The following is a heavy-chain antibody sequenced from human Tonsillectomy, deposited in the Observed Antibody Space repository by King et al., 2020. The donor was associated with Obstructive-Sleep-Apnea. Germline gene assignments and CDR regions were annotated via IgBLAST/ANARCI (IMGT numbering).Heavy chain of an antibody. Sequence: VQLVESGAEVKKPGSSVKVSCKASGGTFSSYAISWVRQAPGQGLEWMGGIIPIFGTANYAQKFQGRVTITADESTSTAYMELSSLRSEDTAVYYCARNRVTTVTPTYYYYGMDVWGQGTTVTVSS. CDR2: IIPIFGTA. CDR3: ARNRVTTVTPTYYYYGMDV. D-gene: IGHD4-11*01. J-gene: IGHJ6*02. V-gene: IGHV1-69*01. CDR1: GGTFSSYA.